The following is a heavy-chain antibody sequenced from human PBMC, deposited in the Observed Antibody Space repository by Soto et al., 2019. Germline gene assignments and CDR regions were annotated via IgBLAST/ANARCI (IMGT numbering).Heavy chain of an antibody. D-gene: IGHD3-3*01. V-gene: IGHV4-61*01. CDR2: IYYSGST. CDR1: GGSVSSGSYY. Sequence: QVQLQESGPGLVKPSETLSLTCTVSGGSVSSGSYYWSWIRQPPGKGLEGIGYIYYSGSTNYNPSLQSRVTISVGTSKNQFSLKLSSVTAADTAVYYCARHDFWSGYQYFDYWGQGTLVTLSS. CDR3: ARHDFWSGYQYFDY. J-gene: IGHJ4*02.